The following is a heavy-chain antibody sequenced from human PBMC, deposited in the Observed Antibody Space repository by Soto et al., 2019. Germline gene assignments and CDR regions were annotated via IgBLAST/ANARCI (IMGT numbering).Heavy chain of an antibody. Sequence: ASVKVACKASGYTFTCYGISWVRQAPGQGLEWMGWISAYNGNTNYAQKLQGRVTMTTDTSTSTAYMELRSLRSDDTAVYYCARDLSRFLTRTDYYYYGMDVWGQGTTVTVSS. CDR2: ISAYNGNT. V-gene: IGHV1-18*04. CDR1: GYTFTCYG. CDR3: ARDLSRFLTRTDYYYYGMDV. J-gene: IGHJ6*02. D-gene: IGHD1-20*01.